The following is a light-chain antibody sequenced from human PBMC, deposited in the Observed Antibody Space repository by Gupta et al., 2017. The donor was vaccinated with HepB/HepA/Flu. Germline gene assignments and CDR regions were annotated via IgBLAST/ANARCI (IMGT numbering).Light chain of an antibody. CDR2: GSS. CDR3: QQHNNCPLT. V-gene: IGKV3-11*01. CDR1: QSVSSN. J-gene: IGKJ4*01. Sequence: EIVLTQSPATLSLSPGERATPSCWASQSVSSNLAWYQQKPGQAPRLLMYGSSNRDAGIPARFSGSGSGTDFTLTISRLEPEDFAVYYCQQHNNCPLTFGEGTRLEI.